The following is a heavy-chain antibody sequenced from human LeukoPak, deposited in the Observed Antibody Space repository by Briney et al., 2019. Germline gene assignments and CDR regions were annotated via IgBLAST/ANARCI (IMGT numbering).Heavy chain of an antibody. Sequence: SGRTLVNPTQTFTLTCSFSGFSLTTRPVGVGWLRQPPGKALEWLALIYWDDDKRYNPSLRTRLTVTKDPSKNLVFLTMTNIDPVDTATYYCTHRRGSYNWNHGDFDFWGQGTLVTVSS. D-gene: IGHD1-14*01. CDR3: THRRGSYNWNHGDFDF. V-gene: IGHV2-5*02. CDR2: IYWDDDK. CDR1: GFSLTTRPVG. J-gene: IGHJ4*02.